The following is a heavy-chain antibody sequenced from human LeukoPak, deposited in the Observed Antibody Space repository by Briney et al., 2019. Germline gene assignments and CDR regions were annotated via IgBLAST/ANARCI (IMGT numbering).Heavy chain of an antibody. Sequence: SVKVSCKASGGTFSSYAISWVRQAPGQGLEWMGGIIPIFGTANYAQKFQGRVTITADESTSAAYMELSSLRSEDTAVYYCANLGDCSGGSCSGVPDYWGQGTLVTVSS. CDR1: GGTFSSYA. CDR2: IIPIFGTA. D-gene: IGHD2-15*01. V-gene: IGHV1-69*13. J-gene: IGHJ4*02. CDR3: ANLGDCSGGSCSGVPDY.